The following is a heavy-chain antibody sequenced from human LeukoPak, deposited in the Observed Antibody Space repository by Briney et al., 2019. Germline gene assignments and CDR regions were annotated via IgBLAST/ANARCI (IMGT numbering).Heavy chain of an antibody. CDR1: GFTFSNAW. D-gene: IGHD2-2*01. CDR3: TTEPDGVEPAAVIDY. J-gene: IGHJ4*02. V-gene: IGHV3-15*01. CDR2: IKSKTDGGTT. Sequence: GGSLRLSCAASGFTFSNAWMSWVRQAPGKGLEWVGRIKSKTDGGTTDYAAPVKGRFTISRDDSKNTLYLQMNSLKTEDTAVYYCTTEPDGVEPAAVIDYWGQGTLVTVSS.